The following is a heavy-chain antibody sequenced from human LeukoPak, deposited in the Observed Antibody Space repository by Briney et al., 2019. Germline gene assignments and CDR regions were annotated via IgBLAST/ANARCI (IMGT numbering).Heavy chain of an antibody. J-gene: IGHJ4*02. CDR3: ARGPRGAKSSGWYLLGFDY. CDR1: GGSFSSYY. Sequence: SETLSLTCAVYGGSFSSYYWSWIRQPPGKGLEWIGEINDSGGTNYNPSLKSRFSISVDTPKNQFSLKLSSVTAADTAIYYCARGPRGAKSSGWYLLGFDYWGQGTLVTVSS. V-gene: IGHV4-34*01. D-gene: IGHD6-19*01. CDR2: INDSGGT.